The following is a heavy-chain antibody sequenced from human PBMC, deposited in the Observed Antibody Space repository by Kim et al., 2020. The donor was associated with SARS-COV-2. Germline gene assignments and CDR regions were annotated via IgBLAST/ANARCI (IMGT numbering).Heavy chain of an antibody. CDR1: GFTFSSYG. D-gene: IGHD6-6*01. J-gene: IGHJ4*02. CDR2: ISYDGSNK. CDR3: AKGADEYYLDY. Sequence: GGSLRLSCAASGFTFSSYGMHWVRQAPGKGLEWVAVISYDGSNKYYADSVKGRFTISRDNSKNTLYLQMNSLRAEDTAVYYCAKGADEYYLDYWGQGTLVTVSS. V-gene: IGHV3-30*18.